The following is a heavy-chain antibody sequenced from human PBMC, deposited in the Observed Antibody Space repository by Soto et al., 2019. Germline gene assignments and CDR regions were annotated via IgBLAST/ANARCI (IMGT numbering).Heavy chain of an antibody. Sequence: SETLSLTCTVSGGSISSYYWIWILQPPGKGLEWIGYIYYSGSTNYNPSLKSRVTISVDTSKNQFSLKLSSVTAADTAVYYCAGGLWFGELRPFDYWGQGTLVTVSS. CDR2: IYYSGST. J-gene: IGHJ4*02. D-gene: IGHD3-10*01. V-gene: IGHV4-59*01. CDR1: GGSISSYY. CDR3: AGGLWFGELRPFDY.